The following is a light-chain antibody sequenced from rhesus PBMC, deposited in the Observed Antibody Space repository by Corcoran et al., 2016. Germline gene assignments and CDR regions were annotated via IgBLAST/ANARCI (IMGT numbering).Light chain of an antibody. V-gene: IGKV1S14*01. J-gene: IGKJ2*01. CDR2: YAF. CDR3: KQHSSYPHS. Sequence: DIQMTQSPSSLSASVGDRVTITCRASENVNNYLNWYQQKPGKAPKPLIYYAFNLESGGPARLSGSGSRTEFTFTISSLQPEDFATYYCKQHSSYPHSFGQGTKVEIK. CDR1: ENVNNY.